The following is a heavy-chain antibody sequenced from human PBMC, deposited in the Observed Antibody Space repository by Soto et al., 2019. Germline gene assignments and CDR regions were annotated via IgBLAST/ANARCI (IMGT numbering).Heavy chain of an antibody. CDR1: GFTVSSNY. Sequence: EVQLVESGGGLVQPGGSLRLSCAASGFTVSSNYMSWVRQAPGKGLEWVSVIYSGGSTYYADSVKGRFTISRDNSKNTLYLQMNSLRAEDTAAYYCVRTEGSSSWPYYFDYWGQGTLVTVSS. D-gene: IGHD6-13*01. CDR3: VRTEGSSSWPYYFDY. J-gene: IGHJ4*02. CDR2: IYSGGST. V-gene: IGHV3-66*01.